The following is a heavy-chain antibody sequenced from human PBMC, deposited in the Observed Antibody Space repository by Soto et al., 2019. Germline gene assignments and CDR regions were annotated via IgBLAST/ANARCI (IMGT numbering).Heavy chain of an antibody. D-gene: IGHD4-17*01. Sequence: SGPTLVNPTQTLTLTCTFSGFSLSTSGVGVGWIRQPPGKALEWLALIYWNDDKRYSPSLKSRLTITKDTSKNQVVLTMTNMDPVDTATYYCARPGDYGGNPPPFDYWGQGTLVTVSS. CDR3: ARPGDYGGNPPPFDY. CDR1: GFSLSTSGVG. V-gene: IGHV2-5*01. CDR2: IYWNDDK. J-gene: IGHJ4*02.